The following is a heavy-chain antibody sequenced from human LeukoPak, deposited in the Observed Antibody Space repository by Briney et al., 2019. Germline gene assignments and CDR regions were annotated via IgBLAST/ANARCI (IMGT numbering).Heavy chain of an antibody. D-gene: IGHD3-22*01. CDR3: ARGLSSGYYYGYYYMDV. CDR2: IYYSGST. V-gene: IGHV4-59*01. Sequence: PSETLSLICTVSGGPISSYYWSWIRQPAGKGLEWIGYIYYSGSTNYNPSLKSRVTLSLDTSKNQFSLKLSSVTAADTAVYYCARGLSSGYYYGYYYMDVWGKGTTVTISS. J-gene: IGHJ6*03. CDR1: GGPISSYY.